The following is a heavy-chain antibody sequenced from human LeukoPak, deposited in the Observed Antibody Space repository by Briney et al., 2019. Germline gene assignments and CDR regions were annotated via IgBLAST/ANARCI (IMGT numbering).Heavy chain of an antibody. CDR2: IGSSGSPT. V-gene: IGHV3-48*02. J-gene: IGHJ6*02. CDR1: GFTFSSYS. CDR3: ARRPYSDTSGRLSDV. D-gene: IGHD3-22*01. Sequence: GGSLRLSCAASGFTFSSYSMNWVRQAPGKGLEWVSYIGSSGSPTHYADSVGGRFTISRDNAKNSLYLQMNSLRDEDTAVYFCARRPYSDTSGRLSDVWGQGTTVTVSS.